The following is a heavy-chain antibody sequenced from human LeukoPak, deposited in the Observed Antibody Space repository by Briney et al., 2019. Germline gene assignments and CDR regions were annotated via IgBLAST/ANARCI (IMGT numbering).Heavy chain of an antibody. CDR3: ARSGYSYGSYYYGMGV. J-gene: IGHJ6*02. CDR2: IYYSGST. V-gene: IGHV4-31*03. Sequence: PSETLSLTCTVSGGSISSGGYYWSWIRQHLGKGLEWIGYIYYSGSTYYNPSLKSRVTISVDTSKNQFSLKLSSVTVADTAVYYCARSGYSYGSYYYGMGVWGHGTTVTVSS. CDR1: GGSISSGGYY. D-gene: IGHD5-18*01.